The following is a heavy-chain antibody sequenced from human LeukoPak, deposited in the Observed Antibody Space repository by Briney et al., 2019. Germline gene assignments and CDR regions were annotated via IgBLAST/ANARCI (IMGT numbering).Heavy chain of an antibody. V-gene: IGHV3-21*01. D-gene: IGHD3-10*01. CDR1: GFTFSIYS. CDR2: ISSSGRYI. CDR3: TRPNYYGSGSYYPDY. Sequence: PGGSLRLSCAASGFTFSIYSMNWVRQAPGKGPEWVSYISSSGRYIDYADSVKGRFTISRDNAKNTLYLQMNSLRAEDTAVYYCTRPNYYGSGSYYPDYWSQGTLVTVSS. J-gene: IGHJ4*02.